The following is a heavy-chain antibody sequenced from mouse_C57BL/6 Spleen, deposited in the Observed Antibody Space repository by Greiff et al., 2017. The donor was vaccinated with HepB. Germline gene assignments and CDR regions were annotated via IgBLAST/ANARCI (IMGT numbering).Heavy chain of an antibody. Sequence: EVQLVESGGGLVKPGGSLKLSCAASGFTFSSYAMSWVRQTPEKRLEWVATISDGGSYTYYPDNVKGRFTISRDNAKNNLYLQMSHLKSEDTAMYYCARVYGNYAMDYWGQGTSVTVSS. CDR2: ISDGGSYT. CDR3: ARVYGNYAMDY. D-gene: IGHD2-1*01. J-gene: IGHJ4*01. CDR1: GFTFSSYA. V-gene: IGHV5-4*01.